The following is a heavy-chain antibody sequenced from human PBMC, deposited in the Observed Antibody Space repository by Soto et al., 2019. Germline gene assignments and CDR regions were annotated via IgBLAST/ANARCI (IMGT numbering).Heavy chain of an antibody. CDR3: ARAGFGYCSGIYDYGIDG. CDR2: ISTNGGST. J-gene: IGHJ6*02. Sequence: GGSLRLSCAASGFTFSSYAMHWVRQAPGKGLEYFSAISTNGGSTYYANSVKGRFTISRDNSKNTLYLQMGSLRVEDMAVYYCARAGFGYCSGIYDYGIDGWGQGTTGTVSS. D-gene: IGHD2-2*03. CDR1: GFTFSSYA. V-gene: IGHV3-64*01.